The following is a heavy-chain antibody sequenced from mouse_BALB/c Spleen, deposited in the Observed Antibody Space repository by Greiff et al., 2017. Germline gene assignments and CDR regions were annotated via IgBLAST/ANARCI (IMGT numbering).Heavy chain of an antibody. Sequence: EVQLVESGGGLVQPGGSRKLSCAASGFTFSSFGMHWVRQAPEKGLEWVAYISSGSSTIYYADTVKGRFTISRDNPKNTLFLRITSLKSEDTAMYYCARGYGYGWFDYWGQGTLVTVSA. D-gene: IGHD2-2*01. CDR3: ARGYGYGWFDY. CDR1: GFTFSSFG. V-gene: IGHV5-17*02. CDR2: ISSGSSTI. J-gene: IGHJ3*01.